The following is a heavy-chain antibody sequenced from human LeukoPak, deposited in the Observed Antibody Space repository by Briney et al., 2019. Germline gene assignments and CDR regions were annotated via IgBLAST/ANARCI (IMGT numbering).Heavy chain of an antibody. J-gene: IGHJ4*02. CDR2: IRSKANSYAT. Sequence: GGSLRLSCAASGFTFSGSAMHWVRQASGKGLEWVGRIRSKANSYATAYAASVKGRFTISRDDSKNTAYLQMNSLKTEDTAVYHCTRQILGYCSSTSCYDYWGQGTLVTVSS. V-gene: IGHV3-73*01. CDR3: TRQILGYCSSTSCYDY. D-gene: IGHD2-2*01. CDR1: GFTFSGSA.